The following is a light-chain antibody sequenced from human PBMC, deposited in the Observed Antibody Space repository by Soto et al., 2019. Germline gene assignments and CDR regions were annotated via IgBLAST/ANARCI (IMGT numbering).Light chain of an antibody. CDR1: SSDVGGYNY. J-gene: IGLJ2*01. V-gene: IGLV2-14*01. CDR3: SSYTSSSTLV. CDR2: EVS. Sequence: QSALTQPASVSGSPGQSITISCTGTSSDVGGYNYVSWYQHHPGKAPKVMIYEVSNRPSGISNRFSGFKAGNTASLTISGLQAEDEADYYCSSYTSSSTLVFGGGTQLTVL.